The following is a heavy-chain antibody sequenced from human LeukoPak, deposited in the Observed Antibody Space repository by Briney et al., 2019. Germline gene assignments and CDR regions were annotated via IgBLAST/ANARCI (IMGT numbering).Heavy chain of an antibody. V-gene: IGHV1-2*02. J-gene: IGHJ6*02. CDR1: GYTFTGYY. CDR3: ARHGRFLEWLPYGPYGMDV. Sequence: ASVKVSCKASGYTFTGYYMHWVRQAPGQGLEWMGWINPNSGGTNYAQKFQGRVTMTRDTSISTAYMELSRLRSDDTAVYYCARHGRFLEWLPYGPYGMDVWGQGTTVTVSS. D-gene: IGHD3-3*01. CDR2: INPNSGGT.